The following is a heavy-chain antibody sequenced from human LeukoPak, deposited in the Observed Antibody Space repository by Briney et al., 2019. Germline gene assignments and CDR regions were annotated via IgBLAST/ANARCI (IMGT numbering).Heavy chain of an antibody. J-gene: IGHJ3*02. Sequence: PSETLSLTCTVSGNSISSGDYYWTWIRQPPGKGLEWIGHIYYSGNTIYNPSLKSRVTISIDTSKNQFSLKLSSVTTADTAVYYCAGEDYFDTSGYASWRFDIWGQGTMVTVSS. CDR3: AGEDYFDTSGYASWRFDI. CDR1: GNSISSGDYY. V-gene: IGHV4-61*08. D-gene: IGHD3-22*01. CDR2: IYYSGNT.